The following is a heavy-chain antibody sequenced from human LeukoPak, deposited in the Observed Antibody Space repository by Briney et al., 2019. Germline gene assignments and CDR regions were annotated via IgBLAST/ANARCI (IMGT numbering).Heavy chain of an antibody. V-gene: IGHV3-7*01. CDR1: GSTFSRYW. D-gene: IGHD3-10*01. J-gene: IGHJ4*02. Sequence: GGSLRLSCAASGSTFSRYWMSWVRQTPEKGLEWVANIKQDGSEKNYVDSVKGRFTISRDNAKNSLYLQMNTLRAEDTAVYYCASAAGWELGYWGQGTLVTVSS. CDR2: IKQDGSEK. CDR3: ASAAGWELGY.